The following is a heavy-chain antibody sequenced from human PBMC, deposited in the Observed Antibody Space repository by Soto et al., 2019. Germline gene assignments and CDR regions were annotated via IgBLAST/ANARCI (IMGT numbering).Heavy chain of an antibody. V-gene: IGHV4-39*01. CDR1: GDSVSSTNYY. Sequence: QLQLQESGPGLERPPETLSLTCTVSGDSVSSTNYYWGWIRQPPGKGLEWIGSIYYSGGTYYNPSLKSRVTISVDTSKNQFSLKLNSVTAADTAVYYCARHPTAAWSLYHYYYMDVWGKGTTVTVSS. CDR2: IYYSGGT. J-gene: IGHJ6*03. D-gene: IGHD2-15*01. CDR3: ARHPTAAWSLYHYYYMDV.